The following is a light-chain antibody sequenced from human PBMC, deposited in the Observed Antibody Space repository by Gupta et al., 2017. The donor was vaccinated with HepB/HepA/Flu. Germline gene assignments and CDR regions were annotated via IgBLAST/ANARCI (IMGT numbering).Light chain of an antibody. CDR2: RNN. CDR3: AAWDDSLTVL. V-gene: IGLV1-47*01. J-gene: IGLJ2*01. Sequence: QSLLTQPPSAAGTPGERGTISCSGSSSNIGNYYVFWYQQLPGTAPKLLIDRNNQRPSGVPDRFSGSKSGTSASLAISGLRSEDEADYYCAAWDDSLTVLFGGGTKLTVL. CDR1: SSNIGNYY.